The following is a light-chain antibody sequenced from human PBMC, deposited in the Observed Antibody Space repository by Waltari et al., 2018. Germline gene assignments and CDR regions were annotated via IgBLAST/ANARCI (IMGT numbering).Light chain of an antibody. J-gene: IGKJ1*01. CDR2: GAS. Sequence: EIVMTQSPATLSVSPGERATLSCRASPSLSINLAWYQQRPGQPPRLLIYGASTRATGIPARFSGSGAGTDFTLTISSLQSEDFVVYYCQQYNNWPRTFGQGTKVESK. CDR1: PSLSIN. CDR3: QQYNNWPRT. V-gene: IGKV3-15*01.